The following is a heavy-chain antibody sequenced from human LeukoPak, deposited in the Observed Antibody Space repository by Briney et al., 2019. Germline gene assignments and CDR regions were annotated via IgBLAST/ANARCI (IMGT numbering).Heavy chain of an antibody. J-gene: IGHJ4*02. D-gene: IGHD6-13*01. CDR3: AKETYQSIAAAGKTYTAFDY. CDR1: GFTFSSYA. V-gene: IGHV3-23*01. Sequence: PGGSLRLSCAASGFTFSSYAMSWVRQAPGKGLEWVSAISGSGGSTYYADSVKGRFTISRDNSKNTLYLQMNSLRAEDTAVYYCAKETYQSIAAAGKTYTAFDYWGQGTLVTVSS. CDR2: ISGSGGST.